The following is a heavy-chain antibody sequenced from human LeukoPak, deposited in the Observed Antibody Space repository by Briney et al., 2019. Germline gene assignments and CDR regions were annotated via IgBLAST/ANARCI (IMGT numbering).Heavy chain of an antibody. Sequence: GESLKIPCKGSGYNFTKYWIGWVRQMPGKGLEWMGIIYPGDSDTRYSPSFQGQVTISADKSIYTAYLQWSGLKASDTAMYYCAIGGHSSGWRQIDYWGQGTLVTVSS. J-gene: IGHJ4*02. CDR3: AIGGHSSGWRQIDY. D-gene: IGHD6-19*01. CDR2: IYPGDSDT. CDR1: GYNFTKYW. V-gene: IGHV5-51*01.